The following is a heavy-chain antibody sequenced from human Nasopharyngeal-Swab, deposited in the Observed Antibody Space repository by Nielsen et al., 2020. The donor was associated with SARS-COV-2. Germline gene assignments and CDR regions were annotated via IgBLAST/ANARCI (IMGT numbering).Heavy chain of an antibody. CDR3: VKDLGERSAAVGY. D-gene: IGHD3-16*01. CDR1: GFTFSSYW. V-gene: IGHV3-74*01. CDR2: INSDGSST. Sequence: GESLKISCAASGFTFSSYWMHWVRQAPGKGLVWVSRINSDGSSTSYADSVKGRFTISRDNAKNTLYLQMNSLGVEDTALYYCVKDLGERSAAVGYWGQGTLVTVSS. J-gene: IGHJ4*02.